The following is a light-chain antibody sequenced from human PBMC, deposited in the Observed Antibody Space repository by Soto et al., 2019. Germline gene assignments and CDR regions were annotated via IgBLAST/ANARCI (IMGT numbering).Light chain of an antibody. J-gene: IGLJ3*02. Sequence: QSVLTQPPSVSEAPRQRVTISCSGSRSNVGDNAVNWYQQFPGKAPKLLIYYDDLLTSGVSDRFSGSKSGTSASLAISGLQSEDEGDYYCAAWDDSLNGGVFGGGTKLTVL. CDR3: AAWDDSLNGGV. V-gene: IGLV1-36*01. CDR1: RSNVGDNA. CDR2: YDD.